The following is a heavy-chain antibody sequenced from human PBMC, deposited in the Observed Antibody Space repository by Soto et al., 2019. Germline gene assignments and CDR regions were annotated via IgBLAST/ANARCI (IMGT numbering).Heavy chain of an antibody. V-gene: IGHV1-69*06. Sequence: SVKDSYKGSVGDFGTYRLTWVRQAPEQGLEWMGGINPVFGTTKFAQKFQDRIRITADKSTNTAYLELTGLRYDDTAIYYCAREEETGIEWGWFDPWGQGNMVT. CDR2: INPVFGTT. CDR1: VGDFGTYR. CDR3: AREEETGIEWGWFDP. D-gene: IGHD1-1*01. J-gene: IGHJ5*02.